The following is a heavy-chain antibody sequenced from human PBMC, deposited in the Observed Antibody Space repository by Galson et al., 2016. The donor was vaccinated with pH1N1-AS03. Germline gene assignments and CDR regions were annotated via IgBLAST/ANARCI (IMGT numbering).Heavy chain of an antibody. CDR3: ARDRHYYDYIWGTYRYDWYFDL. D-gene: IGHD3-16*02. Sequence: SLRLSCAASGFTFSSHGMHWVRQTPGKGLEWVVVIWHDGSEKYYADSVKGRFTISRDNSKNTLYLQMNSLRAEDTAVYYCARDRHYYDYIWGTYRYDWYFDLWGRGTLVTVSS. CDR2: IWHDGSEK. J-gene: IGHJ2*01. V-gene: IGHV3-33*01. CDR1: GFTFSSHG.